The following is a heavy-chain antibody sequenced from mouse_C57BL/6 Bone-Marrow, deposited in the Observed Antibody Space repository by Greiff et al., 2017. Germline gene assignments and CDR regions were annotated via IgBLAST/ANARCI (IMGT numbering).Heavy chain of an antibody. J-gene: IGHJ4*01. Sequence: EVKVEESGGGLVKPGGSLKLSCAASGFTFSDYGMHWVRQAPEEGLVWVAYISSGSSTIYYADTVKGRFTISRDNAKHTLFLQMTSLRSEDTAMYYCARPDFGYAMDYWGEGTSVTVSS. CDR2: ISSGSSTI. CDR3: ARPDFGYAMDY. CDR1: GFTFSDYG. V-gene: IGHV5-17*01.